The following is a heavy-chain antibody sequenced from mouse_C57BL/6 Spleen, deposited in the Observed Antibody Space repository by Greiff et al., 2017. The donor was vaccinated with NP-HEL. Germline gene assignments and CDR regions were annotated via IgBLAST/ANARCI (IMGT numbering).Heavy chain of an antibody. CDR3: ARSYDYSWFAY. V-gene: IGHV1-69*01. J-gene: IGHJ3*01. CDR1: GYTFTSYW. D-gene: IGHD2-4*01. CDR2: IDPSDSYT. Sequence: QVQLKQPGAELVMPGASVKLSCKASGYTFTSYWMHWVKQRPGQGLEWIGEIDPSDSYTNYNQKFKGKSTLTVDKSSSTAYMQLSSLTSEDSAVYYCARSYDYSWFAYWGQGTLVTVSA.